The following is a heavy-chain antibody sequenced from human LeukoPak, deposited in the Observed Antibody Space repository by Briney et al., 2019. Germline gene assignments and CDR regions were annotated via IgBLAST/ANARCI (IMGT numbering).Heavy chain of an antibody. Sequence: PGGSLRLSCAASGFTFRTYWMSWVRQAPGKGLEWMANTNEDGSEKYYVDSVKGRFTISRDNAENSPYLQMNSLRAEGTAVYYCAREIPGGTIDLDYWGQGTLVTVSS. CDR3: AREIPGGTIDLDY. CDR2: TNEDGSEK. V-gene: IGHV3-7*01. CDR1: GFTFRTYW. J-gene: IGHJ4*02. D-gene: IGHD1-7*01.